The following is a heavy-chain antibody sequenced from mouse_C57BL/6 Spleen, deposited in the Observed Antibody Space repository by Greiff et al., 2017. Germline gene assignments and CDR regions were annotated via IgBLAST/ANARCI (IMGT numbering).Heavy chain of an antibody. CDR2: INPNYGTT. J-gene: IGHJ4*01. CDR1: GYSFTDYN. Sequence: EVKLMESGPELVKPGASVKISCKASGYSFTDYNMNWVKQSNGKSLEWIGVINPNYGTTSYNQKFKGKATLTVDQSSSTAYMQLNSLTSEDSAVYYCVSNFLYAMDYWGQGTSVTVSS. V-gene: IGHV1-39*01. CDR3: VSNFLYAMDY. D-gene: IGHD2-5*01.